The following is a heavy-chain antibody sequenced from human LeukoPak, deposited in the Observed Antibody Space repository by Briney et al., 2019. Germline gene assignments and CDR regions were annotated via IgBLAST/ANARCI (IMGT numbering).Heavy chain of an antibody. Sequence: ASVTVSCKASGYTFTSYYLHWVRQAPGLGLEWMGQINPGGGSTSYAQKVQGRVTMTRDTSTSTVYMELNNLRSEDTAVYYCARVPAPPRPYYYVPFDYWGQGTLVTVSS. D-gene: IGHD3-10*02. V-gene: IGHV1-46*01. J-gene: IGHJ4*02. CDR1: GYTFTSYY. CDR2: INPGGGST. CDR3: ARVPAPPRPYYYVPFDY.